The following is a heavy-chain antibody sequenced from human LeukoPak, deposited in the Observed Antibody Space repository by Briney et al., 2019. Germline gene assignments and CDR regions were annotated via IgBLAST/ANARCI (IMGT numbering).Heavy chain of an antibody. Sequence: TGGSLRLSCAASGFTFSSYAMSWVRQAPGKGLEWVSAISGSGGSTYYADSVKGRFTISRDNSKNTLYLQMNSLRAEDTAVYYCAKDPYYYDSSGYYAHFDYWGQGTLVTVSS. CDR2: ISGSGGST. D-gene: IGHD3-22*01. CDR1: GFTFSSYA. CDR3: AKDPYYYDSSGYYAHFDY. J-gene: IGHJ4*02. V-gene: IGHV3-23*01.